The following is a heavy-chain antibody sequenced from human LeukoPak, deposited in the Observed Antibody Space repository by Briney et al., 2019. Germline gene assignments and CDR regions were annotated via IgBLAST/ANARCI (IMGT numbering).Heavy chain of an antibody. CDR3: ARGAGGSYF. Sequence: GGSLRLSCAASGFTFSNYWMHWVRQAPGKGLVWVSRINSDGITTTYADSVKGRFTISRDNAKNTLYLQMNSQRAEDTAVYYCARGAGGSYFWGQGTLVTVSS. J-gene: IGHJ4*02. CDR2: INSDGITT. V-gene: IGHV3-74*01. CDR1: GFTFSNYW. D-gene: IGHD1-26*01.